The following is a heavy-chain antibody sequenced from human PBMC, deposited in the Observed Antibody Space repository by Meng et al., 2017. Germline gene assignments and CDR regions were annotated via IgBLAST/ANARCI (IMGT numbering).Heavy chain of an antibody. J-gene: IGHJ4*02. Sequence: GSLRLSCAVYGGSFSGYYWSWIRQPPGKGLEWIGEINHSGSTNYNPSLKSRVTISVDTSKNQFSLKLSSVTAADTAVYYCARLGVLWFGELLSEFDYWGQGTLVTVSS. CDR1: GGSFSGYY. D-gene: IGHD3-10*01. CDR3: ARLGVLWFGELLSEFDY. V-gene: IGHV4-34*01. CDR2: INHSGST.